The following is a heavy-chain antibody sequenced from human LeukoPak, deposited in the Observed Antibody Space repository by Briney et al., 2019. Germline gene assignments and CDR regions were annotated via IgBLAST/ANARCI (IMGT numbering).Heavy chain of an antibody. CDR1: GGSFSGYY. CDR3: ARAHTYYYYDSSGYYPFDY. Sequence: KTSETLSLTCAVYGGSFSGYYWSWIRQPPGKGLEWIGEINHSGSTNYNPSLKSRVTISVDTSKNQFSLKLSSVTAADTAVYYCARAHTYYYYDSSGYYPFDYWGQGTLVTVSS. D-gene: IGHD3-22*01. J-gene: IGHJ4*02. V-gene: IGHV4-34*01. CDR2: INHSGST.